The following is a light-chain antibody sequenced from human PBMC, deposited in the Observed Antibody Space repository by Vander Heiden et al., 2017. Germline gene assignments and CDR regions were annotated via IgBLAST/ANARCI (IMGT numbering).Light chain of an antibody. V-gene: IGLV3-21*02. J-gene: IGLJ2*01. CDR3: QVWDSSSDHVV. CDR2: DDN. CDR1: NIGSKS. Sequence: SYVLTQPPSVSVTPGQTARITCGGNNIGSKSVHWYQPKPGQAPVLVVYDDNERPSGIPERFSGSNSGNTATLTISRVEAGDEADYYCQVWDSSSDHVVVAGGTTLTVL.